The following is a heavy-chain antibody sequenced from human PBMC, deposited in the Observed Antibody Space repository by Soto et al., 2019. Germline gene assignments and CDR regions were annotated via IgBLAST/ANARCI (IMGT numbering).Heavy chain of an antibody. J-gene: IGHJ6*02. Sequence: XGSLRLSCAASGFTFSSYAMSWVRQAPGKGLEWVSAISGSGGSTYYADSVKGRFTISRDNSKNTLYLQMNSLRAEDTAVYYCAKTLLDSSGYRYYYYYGMDVWGQGTTVTVSS. CDR3: AKTLLDSSGYRYYYYYGMDV. V-gene: IGHV3-23*01. D-gene: IGHD3-22*01. CDR2: ISGSGGST. CDR1: GFTFSSYA.